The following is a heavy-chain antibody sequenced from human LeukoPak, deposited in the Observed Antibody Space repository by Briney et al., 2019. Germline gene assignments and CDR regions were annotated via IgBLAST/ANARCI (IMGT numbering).Heavy chain of an antibody. CDR2: IYSGGST. D-gene: IGHD1-26*01. CDR3: ARDRWEPPYYYYGMDV. J-gene: IGHJ6*02. V-gene: IGHV3-53*01. CDR1: GFTVSSNY. Sequence: GGSLRLSCAASGFTVSSNYMSWVRQAPGKGLEWVSVIYSGGSTYYADSVKGRFTISRDNSKNTLYLQMNSLRAEDTAVYYCARDRWEPPYYYYGMDVWGQGTTVTVSS.